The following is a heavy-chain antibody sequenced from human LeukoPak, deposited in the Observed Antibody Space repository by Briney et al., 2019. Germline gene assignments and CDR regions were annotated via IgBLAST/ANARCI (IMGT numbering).Heavy chain of an antibody. Sequence: ASVKVSCKASGYTFTSYGISWVRQAPGQGLEWMGWISAYNGNTNYAQKLQGRVTMTTDTSTSTAYMELSRLRSDDTAVYYCARALVGATDWFDPWGQGTLVTVSS. D-gene: IGHD1-26*01. V-gene: IGHV1-18*01. CDR3: ARALVGATDWFDP. J-gene: IGHJ5*02. CDR2: ISAYNGNT. CDR1: GYTFTSYG.